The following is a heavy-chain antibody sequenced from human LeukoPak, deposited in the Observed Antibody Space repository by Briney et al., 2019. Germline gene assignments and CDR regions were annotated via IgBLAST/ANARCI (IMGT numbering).Heavy chain of an antibody. V-gene: IGHV4-30-2*01. J-gene: IGHJ3*02. CDR1: GGSISSGANY. Sequence: PSETLSLTCTVSGGSISSGANYRSWIRQPPGRGLEWIGYISHSESAYYSPSLESRITISVDRSKNQFSLKLKSVTAADTAIYYCARDGGTTSNPSHDTFAIWGQGTMVAVSS. CDR3: ARDGGTTSNPSHDTFAI. CDR2: ISHSESA. D-gene: IGHD4-11*01.